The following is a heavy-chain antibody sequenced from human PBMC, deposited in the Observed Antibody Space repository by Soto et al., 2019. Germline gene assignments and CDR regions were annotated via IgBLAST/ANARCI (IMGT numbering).Heavy chain of an antibody. CDR3: ARHYCSGGSCLFGP. V-gene: IGHV3-7*01. CDR2: IKQDGSEK. D-gene: IGHD2-15*01. J-gene: IGHJ5*02. CDR1: GFTFSSYW. Sequence: EVQLVESGGGLVQPGGSLRLSCAASGFTFSSYWMSWVRQAPGKGLEWVANIKQDGSEKYYVDSVKGRFTISRDNAKNSLYLQMNSLRAEDTAVYYCARHYCSGGSCLFGPWGQGTLVTVSS.